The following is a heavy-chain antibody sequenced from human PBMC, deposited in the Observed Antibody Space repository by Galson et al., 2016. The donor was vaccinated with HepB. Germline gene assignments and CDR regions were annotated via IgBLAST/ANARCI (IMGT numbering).Heavy chain of an antibody. CDR2: ITGSGCTT. J-gene: IGHJ6*02. D-gene: IGHD6-6*01. V-gene: IGHV3-23*01. Sequence: SLRLSCASSGFSFSSYAMSWARQAPGKGLEWVSTITGSGCTTYYADSVQGRFTISRDNSKNTLYLEMNTLRVEDTAVYFCARGSSSRSIYYYYYYTMDVWGQGTTVTVSS. CDR3: ARGSSSRSIYYYYYYTMDV. CDR1: GFSFSSYA.